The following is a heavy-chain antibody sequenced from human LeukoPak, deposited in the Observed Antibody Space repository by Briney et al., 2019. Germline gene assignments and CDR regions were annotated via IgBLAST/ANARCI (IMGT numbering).Heavy chain of an antibody. Sequence: SETLSLTCTVSGGSITSYYWSWIRQPAGKGLEWIGRIHTSGSTNYNSSLKSRVTMSVDMSKNQFSLKLSSVTAADTAVYYCARGVGLTQGGTFDYWGQGTLVTVSS. CDR1: GGSITSYY. CDR2: IHTSGST. CDR3: ARGVGLTQGGTFDY. J-gene: IGHJ4*02. D-gene: IGHD1-26*01. V-gene: IGHV4-4*07.